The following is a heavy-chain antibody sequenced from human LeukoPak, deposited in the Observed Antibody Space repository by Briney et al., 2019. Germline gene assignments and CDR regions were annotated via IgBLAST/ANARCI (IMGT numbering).Heavy chain of an antibody. CDR3: ARGKYDILTGSDPYGMDV. J-gene: IGHJ6*04. D-gene: IGHD3-9*01. Sequence: GGSLRLSCAASGFTFSSYGMHWVRQAPGKGLEWVAVIWYDGSNKYYADSVKGRFTISRDKSKNTLYLQMNSLRAEDTAVYYCARGKYDILTGSDPYGMDVWGKGTTVTVSS. V-gene: IGHV3-33*01. CDR2: IWYDGSNK. CDR1: GFTFSSYG.